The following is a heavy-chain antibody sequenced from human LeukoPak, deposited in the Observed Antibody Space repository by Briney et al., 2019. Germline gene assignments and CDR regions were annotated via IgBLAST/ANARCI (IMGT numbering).Heavy chain of an antibody. CDR2: IYESGST. J-gene: IGHJ4*02. Sequence: ETLSLTCAVYGESLNSYYWSWIRQPPGKGLEWIGEIYESGSTEYNPSLKSRVTISMVPSKQQFSLSLTSVTAADTAAYYCARGAWATRLGSWGLGTPVIVSS. CDR1: GESLNSYY. D-gene: IGHD2-15*01. CDR3: ARGAWATRLGS. V-gene: IGHV4-34*01.